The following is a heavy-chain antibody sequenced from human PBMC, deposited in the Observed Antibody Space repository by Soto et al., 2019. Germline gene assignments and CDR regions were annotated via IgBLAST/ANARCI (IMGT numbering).Heavy chain of an antibody. Sequence: GGSLRLSCAASGFTFSDYYMSWIRQAPGKGLEWVSYISSSSSYTNYADSVKGRFTISRDNAKDSLYLQMNSLRAEDTVAYYCATREAATVPDSYGMDVWGQGTTVTVSS. J-gene: IGHJ6*02. CDR3: ATREAATVPDSYGMDV. D-gene: IGHD5-18*01. CDR2: ISSSSSYT. V-gene: IGHV3-11*06. CDR1: GFTFSDYY.